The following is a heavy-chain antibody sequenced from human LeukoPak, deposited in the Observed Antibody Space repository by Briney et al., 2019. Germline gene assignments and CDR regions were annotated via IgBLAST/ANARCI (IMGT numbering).Heavy chain of an antibody. V-gene: IGHV3-9*01. CDR1: GFTFDDYA. D-gene: IGHD3-10*01. CDR2: ISWNSGSI. CDR3: AKDRDSGTTVRGVIIKTSYYYYYGMDV. Sequence: GGSLRLSCAASGFTFDDYAMHWVRQAPGKGLEWVSGISWNSGSIGYADSVKGRFTISRDNAKNSLYLQMNSLRAEDTALYYCAKDRDSGTTVRGVIIKTSYYYYYGMDVWGQGTTVTVSS. J-gene: IGHJ6*02.